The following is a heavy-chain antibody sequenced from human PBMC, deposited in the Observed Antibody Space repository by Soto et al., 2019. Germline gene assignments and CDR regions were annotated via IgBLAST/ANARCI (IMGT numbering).Heavy chain of an antibody. V-gene: IGHV3-23*01. CDR1: GFTFSSYA. CDR3: AKFESGRVATINDY. CDR2: ISGSGGST. J-gene: IGHJ4*02. D-gene: IGHD5-12*01. Sequence: EVQLLESGGGLVQPGGSLRLSCAASGFTFSSYAMSWVRQAPGKGLEWVSAISGSGGSTYYADSVKGRFTISRDNSKDTLYLQMNSLRAEDTAVYYCAKFESGRVATINDYWGQGTLVTVSS.